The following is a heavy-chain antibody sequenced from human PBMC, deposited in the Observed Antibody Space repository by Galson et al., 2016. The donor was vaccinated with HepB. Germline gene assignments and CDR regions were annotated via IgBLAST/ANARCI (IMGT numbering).Heavy chain of an antibody. CDR3: ARSKDYSGSGGDSLVGP. J-gene: IGHJ5*02. Sequence: SVKVSCKASGYTFTYYDISWVRQAPGQGLEWMGWISTYSGNTNYAQKFQGRVTMTTDTSTSTAYMDLRGLRSDDTAVYFCARSKDYSGSGGDSLVGPWGQGTLVTVSS. V-gene: IGHV1-18*01. CDR1: GYTFTYYD. CDR2: ISTYSGNT. D-gene: IGHD3-10*01.